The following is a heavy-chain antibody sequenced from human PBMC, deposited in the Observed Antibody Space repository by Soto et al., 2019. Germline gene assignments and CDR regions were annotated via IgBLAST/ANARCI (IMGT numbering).Heavy chain of an antibody. Sequence: XETLSVTCTVSGVSISSRRYYWGWIRQPPGKVLEWIGSIYYSGITYYNPSLKSRVTISVDTSKNQFSLKLSSVTAADTAVYYCARNGDYYDSSGYPGLFDYWGQGTLVTVSS. V-gene: IGHV4-39*01. J-gene: IGHJ4*02. D-gene: IGHD3-22*01. CDR3: ARNGDYYDSSGYPGLFDY. CDR1: GVSISSRRYY. CDR2: IYYSGIT.